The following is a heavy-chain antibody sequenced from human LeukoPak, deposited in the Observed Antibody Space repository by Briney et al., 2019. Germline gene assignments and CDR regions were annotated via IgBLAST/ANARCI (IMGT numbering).Heavy chain of an antibody. CDR1: GGSFSGYY. Sequence: PSETLSLTCAVYGGSFSGYYWSWIRQPPGKGLEWIGEINHSGSTNYNPSLKSRVTISVDASKNQFSLKLSSVTAADTAVYYCARVDSVYDQRPDYWGQGTLVTVSS. V-gene: IGHV4-34*01. D-gene: IGHD5/OR15-5a*01. J-gene: IGHJ4*02. CDR3: ARVDSVYDQRPDY. CDR2: INHSGST.